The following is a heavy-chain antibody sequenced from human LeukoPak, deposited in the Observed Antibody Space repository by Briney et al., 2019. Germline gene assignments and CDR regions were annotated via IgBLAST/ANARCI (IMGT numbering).Heavy chain of an antibody. CDR3: ARGEDIAAAGLDY. CDR1: GGSISSSTYY. CDR2: IYYSGTT. J-gene: IGHJ4*02. D-gene: IGHD6-13*01. Sequence: PSETLSLTCTVSGGSISSSTYYWGWIRQPPGKGLEWIGSIYYSGTTYYSPSLKSRVTISADTSQNHFSLKLTSMTAADTAVYYCARGEDIAAAGLDYWGQGTLVTVSS. V-gene: IGHV4-39*02.